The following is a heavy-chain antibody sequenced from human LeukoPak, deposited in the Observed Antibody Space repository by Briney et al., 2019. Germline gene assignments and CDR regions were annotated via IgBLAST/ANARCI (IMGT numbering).Heavy chain of an antibody. CDR2: FDPEDGET. D-gene: IGHD2-2*01. CDR3: ATYSSTSRNYYYYGMDV. CDR1: GYTLTELS. V-gene: IGHV1-24*01. J-gene: IGHJ6*04. Sequence: EASVKVFCRVSGYTLTELSMHWVRQAPGQRLEWMGGFDPEDGETIYAQKFQGRVTMTEDTSTDTAYMELSSLRSEDTAVYYCATYSSTSRNYYYYGMDVWGKGTTVTVSS.